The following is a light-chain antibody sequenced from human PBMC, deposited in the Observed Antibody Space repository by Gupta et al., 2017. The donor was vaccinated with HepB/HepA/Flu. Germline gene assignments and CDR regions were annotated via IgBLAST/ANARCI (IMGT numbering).Light chain of an antibody. CDR3: CSYAGSSTYVV. Sequence: QSALTQPASVPGSPGQSITISCTGTSSDVGSYNRVSWDQQHPGKDPKLMIYEVSKRPSGVSNRFSGSKSGNTASLTISGLQAEDEADYYCCSYAGSSTYVVFGGGTKLTVL. CDR2: EVS. CDR1: SSDVGSYNR. V-gene: IGLV2-23*02. J-gene: IGLJ2*01.